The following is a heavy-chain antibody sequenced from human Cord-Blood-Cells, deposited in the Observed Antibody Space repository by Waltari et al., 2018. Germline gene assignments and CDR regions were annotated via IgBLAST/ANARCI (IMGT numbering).Heavy chain of an antibody. D-gene: IGHD2-2*01. V-gene: IGHV3-73*02. J-gene: IGHJ6*02. CDR2: IRSKANSYAT. CDR3: TGESTSLYGMDV. CDR1: GFTFSGSA. Sequence: EVQLVESGGGLVQPGGSLKLSCAASGFTFSGSAMNWVGRASGKGLEWVGRIRSKANSYATAYAASVKGRFTISRDDSKNTAYLQMNSLKTEDTAVYYCTGESTSLYGMDVWGQGTTVTVSS.